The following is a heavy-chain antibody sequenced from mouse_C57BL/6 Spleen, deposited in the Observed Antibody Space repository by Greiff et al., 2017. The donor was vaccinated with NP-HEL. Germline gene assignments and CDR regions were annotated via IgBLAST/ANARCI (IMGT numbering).Heavy chain of an antibody. CDR3: AREGTAQVEGFAY. Sequence: VQLQQSGPELVKPGASVKISCKASGYTFTDYYMNWVKQSHGKSLEWIGDINPNNGGTSYNQKFKGKATLTVDKSSSTAYMELRSLTSEDSAVYYCAREGTAQVEGFAYWGQGTLVTVSA. J-gene: IGHJ3*01. D-gene: IGHD3-2*02. CDR1: GYTFTDYY. V-gene: IGHV1-26*01. CDR2: INPNNGGT.